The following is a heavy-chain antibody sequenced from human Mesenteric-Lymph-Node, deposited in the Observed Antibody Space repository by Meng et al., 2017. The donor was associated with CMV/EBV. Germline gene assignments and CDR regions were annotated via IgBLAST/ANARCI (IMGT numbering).Heavy chain of an antibody. CDR2: IISQSNSI. V-gene: IGHV3-21*01. J-gene: IGHJ4*01. CDR3: ARHATVIYDTSGDYPVDY. D-gene: IGHD3-22*01. CDR1: GFVFSAHS. Sequence: GGSLRLSCAASGFVFSAHSMNWFRQAPGKGLEWVSSIISQSNSIYYADSVRGRFAISKDNAQKSLYLQMDSLTSEDTAVYYCARHATVIYDTSGDYPVDYWGQGTLVTVSS.